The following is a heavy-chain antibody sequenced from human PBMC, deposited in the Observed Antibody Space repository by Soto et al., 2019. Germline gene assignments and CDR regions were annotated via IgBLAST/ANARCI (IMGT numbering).Heavy chain of an antibody. V-gene: IGHV4-4*07. D-gene: IGHD2-8*02. Sequence: QVQLQESGPGVVKPSETLSLICSVSSGAMNNHFWSWIRQSAGKGLEWIGHIYKTGTTTYNPSLKSRVTMSVDPPKNQLSLKLSSVTAADTAVYYSARITGGSPDFWGQGTLVTVSS. CDR1: SGAMNNHF. CDR2: IYKTGTT. CDR3: ARITGGSPDF. J-gene: IGHJ4*02.